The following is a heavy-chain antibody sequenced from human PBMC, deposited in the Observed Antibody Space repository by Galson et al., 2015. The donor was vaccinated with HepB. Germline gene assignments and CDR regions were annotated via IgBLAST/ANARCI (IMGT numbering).Heavy chain of an antibody. CDR3: ARHGNNLLDGTFNY. CDR2: TSYRSKWYN. V-gene: IGHV6-1*01. J-gene: IGHJ4*02. CDR1: GDSVSSNSAA. Sequence: CAISGDSVSSNSAAWNWIRQSPSRGLEWLGRTSYRSKWYNDYAVSVKSRIIINADTSKNQFSLQLNSVTPEDTAVYYCARHGNNLLDGTFNYWDQSTLVTVSS. D-gene: IGHD1-14*01.